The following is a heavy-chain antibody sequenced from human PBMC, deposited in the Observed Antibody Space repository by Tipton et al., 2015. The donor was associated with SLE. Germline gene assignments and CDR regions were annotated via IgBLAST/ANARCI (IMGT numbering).Heavy chain of an antibody. CDR2: IAPSDSDT. Sequence: QLVQSGPEVKKPGEALQISCKTSGYSFTNSWIVWFRHMPGKGLECMGMIAPSDSDTRYNPSFQGHVSMSIDRSTTTAYLQWRSLKASDTAMYFCARRWVQTVFDYWGQGTLVTVSS. V-gene: IGHV5-51*03. D-gene: IGHD3-10*01. CDR3: ARRWVQTVFDY. CDR1: GYSFTNSW. J-gene: IGHJ4*02.